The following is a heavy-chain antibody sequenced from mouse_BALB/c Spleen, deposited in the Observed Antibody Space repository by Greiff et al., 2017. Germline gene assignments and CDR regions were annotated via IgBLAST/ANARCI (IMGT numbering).Heavy chain of an antibody. J-gene: IGHJ2*01. CDR3: ARAPFYGYYFDY. CDR1: GFTFSSYA. Sequence: EVQGVESGGGLVKPGGSLKLSCAASGFTFSSYAMSWVRQTPEKRLEWVASISSGGSTYYPDSVKGRFTISRDNARNILYLQMSSLRSEDTAMYYCARAPFYGYYFDYWGQGTTLTVSS. CDR2: ISSGGST. V-gene: IGHV5-6-5*01. D-gene: IGHD1-2*01.